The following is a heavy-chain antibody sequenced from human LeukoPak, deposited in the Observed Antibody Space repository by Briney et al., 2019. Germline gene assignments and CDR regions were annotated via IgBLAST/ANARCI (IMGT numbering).Heavy chain of an antibody. D-gene: IGHD6-13*01. J-gene: IGHJ4*02. V-gene: IGHV3-7*01. Sequence: PGGSLRLSCAASGFTFSAYAMSWVRQAPGKGLEWVANIKQDGSEKYYVDSVKGRFTISRDNAKNSLYLQMNSLRAEDTAVYYCARGIARTFDYWGQGTLVTVSS. CDR3: ARGIARTFDY. CDR2: IKQDGSEK. CDR1: GFTFSAYA.